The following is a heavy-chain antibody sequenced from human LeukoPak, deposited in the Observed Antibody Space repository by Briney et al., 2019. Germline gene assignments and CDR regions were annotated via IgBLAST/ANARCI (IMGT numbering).Heavy chain of an antibody. CDR3: ARARTMVRGVIIKPYYGMDV. Sequence: PSETLSLTCAVYGGSFSGYYWSWIRQPPGKGLEWIGEINHSGSTNYNPSLKSRVTISVDTSKNQFSLKLGSVTAADTAVYYCARARTMVRGVIIKPYYGMDVWGKGTTVTVSS. D-gene: IGHD3-10*01. J-gene: IGHJ6*04. V-gene: IGHV4-34*01. CDR2: INHSGST. CDR1: GGSFSGYY.